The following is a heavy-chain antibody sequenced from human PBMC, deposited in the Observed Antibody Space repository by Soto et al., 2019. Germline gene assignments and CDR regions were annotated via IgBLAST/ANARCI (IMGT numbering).Heavy chain of an antibody. V-gene: IGHV3-30*18. CDR3: AKDHADYDFWSGYLLSDHLDV. D-gene: IGHD3-3*01. J-gene: IGHJ6*02. Sequence: QVQLVESGGGVVQPGRSLRLSCAASGFTFSSYGMHWVRQAPGKGLEWVAVISYDGSNKYYADSVKGLFNISRDNSKNSLYLQMKSLSVEDTAVYYCAKDHADYDFWSGYLLSDHLDVWGQGTTVTVSS. CDR1: GFTFSSYG. CDR2: ISYDGSNK.